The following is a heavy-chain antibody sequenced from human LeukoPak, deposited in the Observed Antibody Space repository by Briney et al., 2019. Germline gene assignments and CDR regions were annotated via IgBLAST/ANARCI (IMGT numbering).Heavy chain of an antibody. Sequence: SETLSLTCAVYGGSFSGYYWSWIRQPPGKGLEWIGEINHSGSTSYNPSLKSRVTISVDTSKNQFSLKLSSVTAADTAVYYCARASIAAAGTPFDYWGQGTLVTVSS. CDR3: ARASIAAAGTPFDY. J-gene: IGHJ4*02. V-gene: IGHV4-34*01. CDR2: INHSGST. CDR1: GGSFSGYY. D-gene: IGHD6-13*01.